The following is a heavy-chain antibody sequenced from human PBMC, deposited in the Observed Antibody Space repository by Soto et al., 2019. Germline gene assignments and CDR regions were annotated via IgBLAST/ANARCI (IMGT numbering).Heavy chain of an antibody. Sequence: EVQLVETGGGLIQPGGSLRLSCAASGFTVSNNYMSWVRQAPGKGLEWVSLIYSGGSTFYADSVEGRFTISRDNSKNTLFLQMNSLRAEDTAVYFCATYTSLDYWGQGTLVTVSS. CDR3: ATYTSLDY. V-gene: IGHV3-53*02. D-gene: IGHD2-2*02. J-gene: IGHJ4*02. CDR1: GFTVSNNY. CDR2: IYSGGST.